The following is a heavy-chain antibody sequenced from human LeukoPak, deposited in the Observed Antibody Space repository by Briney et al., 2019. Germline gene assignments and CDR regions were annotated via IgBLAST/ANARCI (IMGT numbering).Heavy chain of an antibody. D-gene: IGHD3-3*01. CDR2: ISYDGSNK. CDR1: GFTFSSYG. V-gene: IGHV3-30*18. Sequence: GALRLSCAASGFTFSSYGMHWVRQAPGKGLEWVAVISYDGSNKYYADSVKGRFTISRDNSKNTLYLQMNSLRAEDTAVYYCAKDGGVLRFLEWYGDYWGQGTLVTVSS. J-gene: IGHJ4*02. CDR3: AKDGGVLRFLEWYGDY.